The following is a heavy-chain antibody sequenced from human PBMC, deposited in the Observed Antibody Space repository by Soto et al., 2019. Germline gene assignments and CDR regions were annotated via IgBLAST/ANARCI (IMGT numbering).Heavy chain of an antibody. Sequence: ESLKISFKGSGYSFPSYWIVWVRQMPGKGLEFMGIIYPGDSDTRYSPSFQGQVTISADKSISTAYLQWSRLKASDTAMYYCARPSSEAAAGKGPLYYYYGMDVWGQGTTVTVSS. CDR3: ARPSSEAAAGKGPLYYYYGMDV. CDR2: IYPGDSDT. V-gene: IGHV5-51*01. D-gene: IGHD6-13*01. J-gene: IGHJ6*02. CDR1: GYSFPSYW.